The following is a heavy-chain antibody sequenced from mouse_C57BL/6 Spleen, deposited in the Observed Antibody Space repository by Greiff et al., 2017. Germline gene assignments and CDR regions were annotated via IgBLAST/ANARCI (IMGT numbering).Heavy chain of an antibody. CDR1: GFNIKDDY. Sequence: EVHLVESGAELVRPGASVKLSCTASGFNIKDDYMHWVKQRPDQGLEWIGWIDPENGDTEYASKFQGKATITADTSSNTAYLQLSSLTSEDTAVDYCRTGTGRFAYWGQGSLVTVSA. D-gene: IGHD4-1*01. V-gene: IGHV14-4*01. CDR2: IDPENGDT. J-gene: IGHJ3*01. CDR3: RTGTGRFAY.